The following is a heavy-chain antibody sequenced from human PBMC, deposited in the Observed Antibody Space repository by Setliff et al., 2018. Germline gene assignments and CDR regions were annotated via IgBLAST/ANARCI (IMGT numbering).Heavy chain of an antibody. V-gene: IGHV2-5*02. D-gene: IGHD5-18*01. CDR1: GFSLSTNIVG. J-gene: IGHJ4*02. CDR2: IYWDDDK. Sequence: SGPTLVNPTQTLTLTCTFSGFSLSTNIVGVAWIRQPPGKALEWLAVIYWDDDKRYSPSLKSRLTITKDTSKNQVVLTMINMDPADTATNYCVHSRITRYSYGYGPFDYWGQGALVAVSS. CDR3: VHSRITRYSYGYGPFDY.